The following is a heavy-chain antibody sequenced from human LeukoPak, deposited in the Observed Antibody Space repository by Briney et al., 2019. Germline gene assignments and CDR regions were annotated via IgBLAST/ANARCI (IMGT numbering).Heavy chain of an antibody. CDR2: INHSGST. V-gene: IGHV4-34*01. CDR1: GGSISSYY. D-gene: IGHD3-3*01. Sequence: SETLSLTCTVSGGSISSYYWSWIRQPPGKGLKWIGEINHSGSTNYNPSLKSRVTISVDTSKNQFSLKLSSVTAADTAVYYCARSTIFGVVTLDYWGQGTLVTVSS. CDR3: ARSTIFGVVTLDY. J-gene: IGHJ4*02.